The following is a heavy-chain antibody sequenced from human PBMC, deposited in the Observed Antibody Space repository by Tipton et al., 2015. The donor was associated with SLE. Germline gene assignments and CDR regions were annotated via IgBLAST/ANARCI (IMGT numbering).Heavy chain of an antibody. CDR3: ARPPRGVGAFDL. CDR1: GGSISSYY. D-gene: IGHD1-26*01. Sequence: TLSLTCTVSGGSISSYYWSWIRQPPGKGLEWIGYIYYSGSTNYNPSLKSRVTISVDVSKNQFSLKLRSVTAAYTAMYYCARPPRGVGAFDLWGHGTMVTVSS. J-gene: IGHJ3*01. V-gene: IGHV4-59*12. CDR2: IYYSGST.